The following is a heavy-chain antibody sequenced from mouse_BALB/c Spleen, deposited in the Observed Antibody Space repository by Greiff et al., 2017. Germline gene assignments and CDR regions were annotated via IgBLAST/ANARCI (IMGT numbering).Heavy chain of an antibody. CDR2: IWGDGST. V-gene: IGHV2-6-7*01. Sequence: QVQLKQSGPGLVAPSQSLSITCTVSGFSLTGYGVNWVRQPPGKGLEWLGMIWGDGSTDYNSALKSRLSISKDNSKSQVFLKMNSLQTDDTARYYCARENYRYNFDYWGQGTTLTVSS. J-gene: IGHJ2*01. CDR3: ARENYRYNFDY. D-gene: IGHD2-14*01. CDR1: GFSLTGYG.